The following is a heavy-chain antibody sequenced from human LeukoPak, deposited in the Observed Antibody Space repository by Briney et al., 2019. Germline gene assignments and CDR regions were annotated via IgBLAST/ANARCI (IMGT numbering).Heavy chain of an antibody. CDR3: GRPNPDSSGYYGSFDP. J-gene: IGHJ5*02. CDR1: GGSISSSSDY. CDR2: IYHSETT. D-gene: IGHD3-22*01. Sequence: SETLSPTCSVSGGSISSSSDYWGWVRQPPGKGLEWIGSIYHSETTYYNPSLKSRVIISVDTSKNQFSLKLNSVTAADTAVYYCGRPNPDSSGYYGSFDPWGRGILVTVSS. V-gene: IGHV4-39*01.